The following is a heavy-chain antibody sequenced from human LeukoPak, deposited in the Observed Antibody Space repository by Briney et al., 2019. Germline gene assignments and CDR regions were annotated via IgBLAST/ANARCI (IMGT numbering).Heavy chain of an antibody. J-gene: IGHJ4*02. D-gene: IGHD3/OR15-3a*01. V-gene: IGHV4-59*01. Sequence: SETLSLTCTVSGGSISSYYWSWIRQPPGKGLEWIGYIYYSGSTNNNPSLTSRVTISVDTSKNQFSLKLSSVTAADTAVYYCASFALPRYYFDYWGQGTLVTVSS. CDR3: ASFALPRYYFDY. CDR1: GGSISSYY. CDR2: IYYSGST.